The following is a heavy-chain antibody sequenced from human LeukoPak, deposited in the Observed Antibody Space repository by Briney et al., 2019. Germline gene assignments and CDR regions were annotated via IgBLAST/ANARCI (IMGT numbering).Heavy chain of an antibody. D-gene: IGHD3-16*01. J-gene: IGHJ5*02. CDR2: IYTSGST. CDR1: GYSISSGSYY. CDR3: AREVWAGATRWFDP. Sequence: SSETLSLTCTVSGYSISSGSYYWSWIRQPAGKGLEWIGRIYTSGSTNYNPSLKSRVTISVDTSKNQFSLKLSSVTAADTAVYYCAREVWAGATRWFDPWGQGTLVTVSS. V-gene: IGHV4-61*02.